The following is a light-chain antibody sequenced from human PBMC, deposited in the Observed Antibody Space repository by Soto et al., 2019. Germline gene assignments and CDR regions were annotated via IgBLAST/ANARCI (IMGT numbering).Light chain of an antibody. CDR1: QNLGTLY. CDR3: QQYAGSPRT. CDR2: SAC. Sequence: EIVLTQSPGTLSLSPGERGTLSCRASQNLGTLYLAWFQQKSCQAPRLLIYSACRRATGIPDRLTGSGSGTDVTLTINRAEPEDFAVYYCQQYAGSPRTFGQGTKREIK. J-gene: IGKJ1*01. V-gene: IGKV3-20*01.